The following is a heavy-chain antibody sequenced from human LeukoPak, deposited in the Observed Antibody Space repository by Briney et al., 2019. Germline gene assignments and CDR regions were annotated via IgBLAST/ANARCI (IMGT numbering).Heavy chain of an antibody. CDR1: GGSISSYY. CDR3: ARLTVYGVRYFKH. CDR2: IYYSGST. Sequence: SETLSLTCTVSGGSISSYYWSWIRQPPGKRLEWIGYIYYSGSTNYNPSLKSRVTISVDTSNNQFSLKLTSVTTADTAVYYCARLTVYGVRYFKHWGQGTLVTVSS. J-gene: IGHJ1*01. V-gene: IGHV4-59*01. D-gene: IGHD4-17*01.